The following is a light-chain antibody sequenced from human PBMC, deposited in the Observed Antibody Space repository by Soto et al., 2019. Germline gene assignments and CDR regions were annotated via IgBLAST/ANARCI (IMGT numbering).Light chain of an antibody. Sequence: QSVLTQPASVSGSPGQSITISCTGTSSDVGGYNYVSWYQQHPGKAPKLMIYEVYKRPSGVPDRFSGSKSGKTASLTVSGLQADDEADYYCSSYVGNNNLVFGGGTKVTVL. CDR1: SSDVGGYNY. J-gene: IGLJ3*02. CDR3: SSYVGNNNLV. V-gene: IGLV2-8*01. CDR2: EVY.